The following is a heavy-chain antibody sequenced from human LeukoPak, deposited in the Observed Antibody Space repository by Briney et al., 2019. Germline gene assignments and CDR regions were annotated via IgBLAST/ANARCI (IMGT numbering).Heavy chain of an antibody. CDR1: GFTFSSYW. J-gene: IGHJ4*02. Sequence: PGGSLGLSCAASGFTFSSYWMHWVRQAPGKGLVWVSRINSDGSSIAYADSVQGRFTISRDNAKNTLYLQVSSLSVEDTAVYYCARETSTGKYPQNVPDYWGQGTLVTVSS. D-gene: IGHD2-8*02. V-gene: IGHV3-74*01. CDR3: ARETSTGKYPQNVPDY. CDR2: INSDGSSI.